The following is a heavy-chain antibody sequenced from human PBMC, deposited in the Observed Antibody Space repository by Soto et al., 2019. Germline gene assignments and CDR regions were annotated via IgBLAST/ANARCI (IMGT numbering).Heavy chain of an antibody. CDR3: ARVPEAGRPLFDY. CDR1: GFIFSDFA. J-gene: IGHJ4*02. CDR2: IWYDGSNE. D-gene: IGHD6-6*01. Sequence: GGSLRLSCAASGFIFSDFAMHWVRQAPGKGLEWVAEIWYDGSNEYYGDSVKGRFTISRDNSKNTLYLQLNSLRAEDTAVYYCARVPEAGRPLFDYWGQGALVTSPQ. V-gene: IGHV3-33*01.